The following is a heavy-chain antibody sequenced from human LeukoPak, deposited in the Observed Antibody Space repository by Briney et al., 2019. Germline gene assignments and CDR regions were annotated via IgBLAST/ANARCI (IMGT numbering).Heavy chain of an antibody. CDR1: GYTFTGYY. CDR2: INPNGGGT. CDR3: ARDSYSGSYYY. V-gene: IGHV1-2*02. J-gene: IGHJ4*02. D-gene: IGHD1-26*01. Sequence: ASVKVSFKASGYTFTGYYMHWVRQAPGQGLEWVAWINPNGGGTNYAQQFQGRVTTSSDTSINTAYMELSSLRSDDTAVYYCARDSYSGSYYYWGQGTLVTVSS.